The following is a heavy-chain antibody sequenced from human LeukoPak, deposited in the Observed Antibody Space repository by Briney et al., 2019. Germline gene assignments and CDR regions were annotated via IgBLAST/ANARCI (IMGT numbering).Heavy chain of an antibody. V-gene: IGHV3-30-3*02. D-gene: IGHD6-13*01. Sequence: GGSLRLSCAVSGFTFSNSAMHWVRQAPGRGLEWVALISYDGNNKYYADSVKGRFTISRDNSKNTLYLQMSSLRAEDTADYFCAKDAAQQQLSNLFHGMDVWGQGTTVTVSS. CDR1: GFTFSNSA. CDR2: ISYDGNNK. CDR3: AKDAAQQQLSNLFHGMDV. J-gene: IGHJ6*02.